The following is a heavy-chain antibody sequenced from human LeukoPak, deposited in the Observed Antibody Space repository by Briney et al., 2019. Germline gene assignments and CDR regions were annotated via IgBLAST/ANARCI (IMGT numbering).Heavy chain of an antibody. Sequence: PGGSLRLSCAASGFTLSSNWMHWVRQAPGKGLVWVSRISSDGSSTNYADSVKGRFTISRDNAKNTLYLQMNSLRAEDTAVYYCARGDYGEGWFDPWGQGTLVTVSP. CDR3: ARGDYGEGWFDP. CDR1: GFTLSSNW. CDR2: ISSDGSST. J-gene: IGHJ5*02. D-gene: IGHD4-17*01. V-gene: IGHV3-74*01.